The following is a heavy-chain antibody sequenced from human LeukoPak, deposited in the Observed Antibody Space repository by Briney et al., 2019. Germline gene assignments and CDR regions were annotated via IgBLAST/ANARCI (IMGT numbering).Heavy chain of an antibody. CDR3: AKDASWYGEYFDY. CDR2: IRYDGSNK. Sequence: GGSLRLSCAASGFTFSSYGMHWVRQAPGKGLDWVAFIRYDGSNKYYADSVKGRFTISRDNSKNTLYLQMNSLRAEDTAVYYCAKDASWYGEYFDYWGQGTLVTVSS. V-gene: IGHV3-30*02. CDR1: GFTFSSYG. D-gene: IGHD6-13*01. J-gene: IGHJ4*02.